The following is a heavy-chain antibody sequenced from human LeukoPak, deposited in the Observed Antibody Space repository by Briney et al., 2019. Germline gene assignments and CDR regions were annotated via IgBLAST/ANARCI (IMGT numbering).Heavy chain of an antibody. CDR2: ISSSSSTI. CDR3: ARGSKRLLEWLLYFDY. D-gene: IGHD3-3*01. V-gene: IGHV3-48*01. Sequence: GGSLRLSCAASGFTFSSYSMNGVRQAPGKGLEWVSYISSSSSTIYYADSVKGRFTISRDNAKNSLYLQMNSLRAEDTAVYYCARGSKRLLEWLLYFDYWGQGTLVTVSS. J-gene: IGHJ4*02. CDR1: GFTFSSYS.